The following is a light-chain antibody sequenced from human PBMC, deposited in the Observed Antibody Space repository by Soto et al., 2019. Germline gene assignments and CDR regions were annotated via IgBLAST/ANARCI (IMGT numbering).Light chain of an antibody. V-gene: IGKV3-11*01. J-gene: IGKJ4*01. CDR1: QSITTS. CDR2: DAS. Sequence: EIVLTQSPATLSLSPGERATLSCRATQSITTSFAWYQQKPGQPPRLLIYDASNRATGIPARFSGSGSGTDFTLTISSLEPEDFAVYYCQQRSIWPRLTFGGGTKVEIK. CDR3: QQRSIWPRLT.